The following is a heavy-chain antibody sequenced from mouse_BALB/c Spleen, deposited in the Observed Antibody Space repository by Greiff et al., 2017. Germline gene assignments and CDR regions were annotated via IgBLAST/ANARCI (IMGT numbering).Heavy chain of an antibody. CDR1: GYAFTNYL. Sequence: QVQLQQSGAELVRPGTSVKVSCKASGYAFTNYLMEWVKQRPGQGLEWIGVINPGSGGTNYNEKFKGKATLTADKSSSTAYMQLSSLTSDDSAVYFCARRGTTYAMDYWGQGTSVTVSS. J-gene: IGHJ4*01. V-gene: IGHV1-54*01. CDR3: ARRGTTYAMDY. CDR2: INPGSGGT. D-gene: IGHD1-1*01.